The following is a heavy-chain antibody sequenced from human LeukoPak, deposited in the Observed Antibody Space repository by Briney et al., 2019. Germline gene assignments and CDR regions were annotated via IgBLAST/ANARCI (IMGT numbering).Heavy chain of an antibody. CDR2: IIPIFGTA. CDR3: ARWGDILTGYYDY. V-gene: IGHV1-69*13. J-gene: IGHJ4*02. Sequence: ASVKVSCKASGGTFSSYAISWVRQAPGQGLEWMGGIIPIFGTANYAQKFQGRVTITADESTSTAYMELSSLRSEDTAAYYCARWGDILTGYYDYWGQGTLVTVSS. CDR1: GGTFSSYA. D-gene: IGHD3-9*01.